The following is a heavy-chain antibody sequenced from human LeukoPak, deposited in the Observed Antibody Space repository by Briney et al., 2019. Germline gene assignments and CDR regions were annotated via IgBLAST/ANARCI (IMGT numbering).Heavy chain of an antibody. J-gene: IGHJ4*02. V-gene: IGHV3-7*05. CDR3: ARDLSLDY. CDR2: IKDDGSEK. CDR1: GFTFSSYW. Sequence: SGGSLRLSCTASGFTFSSYWMSWVRQAPGKGLEWVASIKDDGSEKYYVDSAKGRFTISRDNAKNSLYLQMNSLGVEDTAVYYCARDLSLDYWGQGTLVTVSS.